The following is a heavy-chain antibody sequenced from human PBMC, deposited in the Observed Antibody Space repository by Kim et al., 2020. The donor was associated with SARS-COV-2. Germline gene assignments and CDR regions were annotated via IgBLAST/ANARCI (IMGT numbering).Heavy chain of an antibody. J-gene: IGHJ6*02. D-gene: IGHD2-2*01. V-gene: IGHV4-59*13. CDR2: IYYSGST. Sequence: SETLSLTCTVSGGSISSYYWSWIRQPPGKGLEWIGYIYYSGSTNYNPSLKSRVTISVDTSKNQFSLKLSSVTAADTAVYYCAREGCSSTSCYWNGMDVWGQGTTVTVSS. CDR3: AREGCSSTSCYWNGMDV. CDR1: GGSISSYY.